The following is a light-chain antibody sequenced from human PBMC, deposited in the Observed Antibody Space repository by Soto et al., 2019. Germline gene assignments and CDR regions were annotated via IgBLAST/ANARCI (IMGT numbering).Light chain of an antibody. CDR2: KAS. CDR3: QQSYRTPIT. CDR1: QNIDAW. J-gene: IGKJ5*01. Sequence: IQMTQSPSTLSASVGDRVTITCRASQNIDAWLAWYQQKPGKAPKVLIYKASSLESGVPSRFSGSGSGTEFTLTISSLQPEDVATYFCQQSYRTPITFGQGTRLEIK. V-gene: IGKV1-5*03.